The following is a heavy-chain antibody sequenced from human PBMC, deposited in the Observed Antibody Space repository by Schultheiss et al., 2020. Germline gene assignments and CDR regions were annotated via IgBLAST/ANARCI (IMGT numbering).Heavy chain of an antibody. V-gene: IGHV3-53*01. CDR1: GFTVSSNY. D-gene: IGHD6-19*01. CDR3: ARVLDGGSGWSCYMDV. J-gene: IGHJ6*03. Sequence: GGSLRLSCAASGFTVSSNYMSWVRQAPGKGLEWVSVIYSGGSTYYADSVKGRFTISRDNSKNTLYLQMNSLRAEDTAVYYCARVLDGGSGWSCYMDVWGKGTTGTVSS. CDR2: IYSGGST.